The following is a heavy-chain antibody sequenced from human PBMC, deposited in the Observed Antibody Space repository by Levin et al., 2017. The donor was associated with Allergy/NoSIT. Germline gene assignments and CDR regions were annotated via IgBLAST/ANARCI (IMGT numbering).Heavy chain of an antibody. CDR3: ASYYYGSGSYSLEY. CDR2: ISPRSGAM. CDR1: GFSFSGYS. Sequence: GGSLRLSCATSGFSFSGYSMIWVRQAPGKGLEWVSYISPRSGAMYYADSVKGRFTISRDNAEKSVFLQMDSLRAGDTAMYYCASYYYGSGSYSLEYWGQGTLVTVSS. J-gene: IGHJ4*02. D-gene: IGHD3-10*01. V-gene: IGHV3-48*04.